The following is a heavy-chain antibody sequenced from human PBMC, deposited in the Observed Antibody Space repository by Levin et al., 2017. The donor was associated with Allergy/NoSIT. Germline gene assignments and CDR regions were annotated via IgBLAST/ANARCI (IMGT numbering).Heavy chain of an antibody. CDR1: GFTFNNYA. J-gene: IGHJ4*02. D-gene: IGHD6-19*01. CDR2: IINSGVGT. CDR3: AKDAIRGSDQPYYFDY. Sequence: ETLSLTCAASGFTFNNYAMSWVRQAPGKGLEWVSAIINSGVGTYYADSVKGRFTIPRDNSKNTMYLQMNSLRAEDTAVYFCAKDAIRGSDQPYYFDYWGQGTLVTASS. V-gene: IGHV3-23*01.